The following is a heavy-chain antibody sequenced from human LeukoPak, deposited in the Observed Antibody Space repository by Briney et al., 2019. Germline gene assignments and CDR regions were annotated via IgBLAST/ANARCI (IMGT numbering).Heavy chain of an antibody. J-gene: IGHJ4*02. CDR2: ITGSSSII. V-gene: IGHV3-48*01. CDR3: ARVRGGYYFDY. Sequence: PGGSLRLSCPASGFTFSSYSMNWVRQAPGKWLESVSFITGSSSIIYYVDSVKVRFTISRDNAKNSLYLQMNSLRAEDTDVYYCARVRGGYYFDYWGQGTLVTVSS. D-gene: IGHD3-16*01. CDR1: GFTFSSYS.